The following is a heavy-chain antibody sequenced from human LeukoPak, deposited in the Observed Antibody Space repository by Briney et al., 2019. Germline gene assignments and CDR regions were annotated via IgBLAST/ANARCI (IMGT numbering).Heavy chain of an antibody. Sequence: PGGSLRLSCAASGFTFSSYGMHWVRQAPGKGLEWVAFIRYDGSNKYYADSVKGRFTISRDNSKNTLYLQMNSLRAEGTAVYYCAKDGGATTTYYFDYWGQGTLVTVSS. J-gene: IGHJ4*02. CDR1: GFTFSSYG. CDR3: AKDGGATTTYYFDY. D-gene: IGHD1-26*01. CDR2: IRYDGSNK. V-gene: IGHV3-30*02.